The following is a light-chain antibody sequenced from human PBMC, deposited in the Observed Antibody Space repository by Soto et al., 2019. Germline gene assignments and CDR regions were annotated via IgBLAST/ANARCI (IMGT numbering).Light chain of an antibody. CDR3: HQSYNTPLT. V-gene: IGKV1-39*01. Sequence: DIQMTQSPSSLSASVGDRVTITCRASQSISNYLNWYQQKPGKAPKLLIYAASSLQSGVPSRFSGSGSGTDFTPTISSLQPEDFATYYCHQSYNTPLTFGGGTKVEIK. J-gene: IGKJ4*01. CDR2: AAS. CDR1: QSISNY.